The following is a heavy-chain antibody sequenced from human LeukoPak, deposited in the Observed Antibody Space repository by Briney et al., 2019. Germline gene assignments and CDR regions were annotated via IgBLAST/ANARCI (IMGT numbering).Heavy chain of an antibody. CDR3: ARGPPPDLDY. J-gene: IGHJ4*02. Sequence: SETLSLTCTVSGGSISSYYWSWIRQPPGKGLEWIGYIYYSGSTNYNPSLKSRVTLSVDTSKNEFSLKLSSVTAADTAVYYCARGPPPDLDYWGRGTLVTVSS. CDR1: GGSISSYY. CDR2: IYYSGST. V-gene: IGHV4-59*12.